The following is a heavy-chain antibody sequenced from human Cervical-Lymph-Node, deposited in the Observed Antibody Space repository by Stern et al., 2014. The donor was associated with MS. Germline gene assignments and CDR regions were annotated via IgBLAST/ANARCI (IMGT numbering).Heavy chain of an antibody. J-gene: IGHJ4*02. D-gene: IGHD6-13*01. CDR2: LTPMFGTS. Sequence: VQLVQSRAEVKKPGSSVKVSCKASGGSFSMDSISWVRQAPGQGLEWMGGLTPMFGTSNYAQKFQGRVTITADVSTSTAYMELTSLRSEDTAVYFCARDQGGIADSWGQGTLVIVSS. CDR3: ARDQGGIADS. CDR1: GGSFSMDS. V-gene: IGHV1-69*01.